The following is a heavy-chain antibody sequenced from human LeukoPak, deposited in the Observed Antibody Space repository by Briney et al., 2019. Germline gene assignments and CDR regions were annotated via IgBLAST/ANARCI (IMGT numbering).Heavy chain of an antibody. V-gene: IGHV1-18*01. Sequence: DSVQVSCKASGYTFTSYGISWVRQAPGQGLEWMGWISAYNGNTNYAQKLQGRVTMTTDTSTSTAYMELRSLRSDDTAVYYCARDGGEVPAAIRGWFDPWGQGTLVTVSS. CDR1: GYTFTSYG. D-gene: IGHD2-2*02. CDR3: ARDGGEVPAAIRGWFDP. CDR2: ISAYNGNT. J-gene: IGHJ5*02.